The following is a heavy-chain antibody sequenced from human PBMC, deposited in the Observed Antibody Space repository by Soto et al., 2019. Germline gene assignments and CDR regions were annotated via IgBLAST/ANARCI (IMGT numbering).Heavy chain of an antibody. CDR3: ARGDEYSYGVDYFDY. CDR2: ISAYNGDT. J-gene: IGHJ4*02. CDR1: GYTFTSYA. D-gene: IGHD5-18*01. Sequence: ASVKVSCKASGYTFTSYAMHWVRQAPGQGLEWMGWISAYNGDTTYAQKLQGRVTMTTDTSTSTAYMELRSLTSDDTAVYYCARGDEYSYGVDYFDYWGQGTLVTVSS. V-gene: IGHV1-18*01.